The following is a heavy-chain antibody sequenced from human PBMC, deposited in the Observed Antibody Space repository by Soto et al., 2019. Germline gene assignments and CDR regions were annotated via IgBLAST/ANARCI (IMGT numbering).Heavy chain of an antibody. CDR1: GGTFSSYA. CDR2: IIPILGRS. J-gene: IGHJ5*02. D-gene: IGHD3-22*01. Sequence: ASVKVSCKASGGTFSSYAINWVRQAPGQGLEWMGGIIPILGRSNYAQKFQGRVTITADESTTTAYMELSSLRSEDTAVYFCARDGGRLTSWFDPWGQGTLVTVSS. CDR3: ARDGGRLTSWFDP. V-gene: IGHV1-69*13.